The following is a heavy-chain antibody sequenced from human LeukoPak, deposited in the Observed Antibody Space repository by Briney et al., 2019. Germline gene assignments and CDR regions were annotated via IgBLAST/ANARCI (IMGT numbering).Heavy chain of an antibody. J-gene: IGHJ5*02. Sequence: SETLSLTCTVSGTSITRDYWTWIRQPPGKGLEWVGYISYSGSTHYSPSLSSRVSISLDTSKNQFSLKLSSVTAADTAVYYCARHRLFYDSSATGGWFDPWGQGTLVTVSS. CDR2: ISYSGST. D-gene: IGHD3-22*01. CDR1: GTSITRDY. CDR3: ARHRLFYDSSATGGWFDP. V-gene: IGHV4-59*08.